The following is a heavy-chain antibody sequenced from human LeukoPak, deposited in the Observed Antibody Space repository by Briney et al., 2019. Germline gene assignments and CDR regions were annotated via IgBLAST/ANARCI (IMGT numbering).Heavy chain of an antibody. D-gene: IGHD3-9*01. Sequence: ASVKVSSKASGYTFTGYYMHWGPQAPGQGLEWMGRIYPKSGGTNYAQTFQGKVTMTRDTSISTTYMELSRLRSDDTAVYYCARDGRRYFDWLLYSDFDYWGQGTLVTVSS. CDR1: GYTFTGYY. CDR2: IYPKSGGT. V-gene: IGHV1-2*06. J-gene: IGHJ4*02. CDR3: ARDGRRYFDWLLYSDFDY.